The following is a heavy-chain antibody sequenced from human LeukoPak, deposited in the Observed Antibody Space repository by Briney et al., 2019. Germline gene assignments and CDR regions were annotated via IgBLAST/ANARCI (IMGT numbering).Heavy chain of an antibody. Sequence: GASVKVSCKVSGYTLTELSMHWVRQAPGKGLEWMGGFDPEDGETIYAQKFQGRVTMTEDTSTDTAYMELSSLRSEDTAVYYCATNLYCSSTSCLGWFDPWGQGTLVTVSS. CDR2: FDPEDGET. V-gene: IGHV1-24*01. CDR1: GYTLTELS. D-gene: IGHD2-2*01. CDR3: ATNLYCSSTSCLGWFDP. J-gene: IGHJ5*02.